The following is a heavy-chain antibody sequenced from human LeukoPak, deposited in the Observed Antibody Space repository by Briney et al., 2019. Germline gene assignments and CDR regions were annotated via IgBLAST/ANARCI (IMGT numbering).Heavy chain of an antibody. D-gene: IGHD3-22*01. CDR2: IYYSGST. Sequence: PSQTLSLTCTVSGGSISSGDYYWSWIRQPPGKGLEWIGYIYYSGSTYYNPSLKSRVTISVDTSKNQFSLKLSSVTAADTAVYYCARDQSPTRSGYMRWGQGTLVTVSS. J-gene: IGHJ4*02. CDR3: ARDQSPTRSGYMR. V-gene: IGHV4-30-4*01. CDR1: GGSISSGDYY.